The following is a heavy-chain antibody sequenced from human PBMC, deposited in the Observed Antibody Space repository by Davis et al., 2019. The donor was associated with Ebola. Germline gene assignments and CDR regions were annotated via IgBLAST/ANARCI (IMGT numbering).Heavy chain of an antibody. Sequence: GESLKISCKGFGYTFTNYWIDWLRQMPGKGLEWMGIIYPEDSYPAAANATSSPSFQGQVTISADKSISTAYLQWSSLRASDTAMYYCYTQGRAGFDLWGRGSLVTVSS. CDR1: GYTFTNYW. CDR2: IYPEDSYPAAANA. J-gene: IGHJ2*01. V-gene: IGHV5-51*01. D-gene: IGHD3-10*01. CDR3: YTQGRAGFDL.